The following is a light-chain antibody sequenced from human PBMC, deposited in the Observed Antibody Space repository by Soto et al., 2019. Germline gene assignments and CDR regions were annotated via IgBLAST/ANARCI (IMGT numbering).Light chain of an antibody. CDR3: CSYAGSSPYV. Sequence: QSVLTQPASVSGSPGQSITISCTGTSSDVGSYNLVSWYQQHPGKAPKLMIYEGSKRPSGVSNRFSGSKSGNTASLTISGLQAEGEADYYCCSYAGSSPYVFGTGTQLTVL. CDR2: EGS. V-gene: IGLV2-23*01. CDR1: SSDVGSYNL. J-gene: IGLJ1*01.